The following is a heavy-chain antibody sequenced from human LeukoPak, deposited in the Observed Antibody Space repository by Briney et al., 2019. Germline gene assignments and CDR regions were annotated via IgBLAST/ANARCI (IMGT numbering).Heavy chain of an antibody. D-gene: IGHD2-2*01. V-gene: IGHV3-48*01. Sequence: GGPLRLSCAASGFTFSSYSMNWVRQAPGKGLEWVSYISSSSSTIYYADSVKGRFTISRDNAKNSLYLQMNSLRAEDTAVYYCARDSLPVGYCSSTSCDGMDVWGKGTTVTVSS. CDR1: GFTFSSYS. CDR3: ARDSLPVGYCSSTSCDGMDV. CDR2: ISSSSSTI. J-gene: IGHJ6*04.